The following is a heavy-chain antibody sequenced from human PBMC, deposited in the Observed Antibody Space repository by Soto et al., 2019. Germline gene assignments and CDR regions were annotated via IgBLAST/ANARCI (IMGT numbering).Heavy chain of an antibody. J-gene: IGHJ4*02. Sequence: SETLSLTCTVSGGSISSGGYYWSWIRQHPGKGLEWIGYIYYSGSTYYNPSLKSRVTISVDTSKNQFSLKLSSVTAADTAVYYCARGGAVRGVIMGTFRYWGQGTLVTVSS. CDR1: GGSISSGGYY. CDR3: ARGGAVRGVIMGTFRY. CDR2: IYYSGST. V-gene: IGHV4-31*03. D-gene: IGHD3-10*01.